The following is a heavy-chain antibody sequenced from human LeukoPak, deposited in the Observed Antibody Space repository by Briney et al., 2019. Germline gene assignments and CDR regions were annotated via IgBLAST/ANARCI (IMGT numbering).Heavy chain of an antibody. J-gene: IGHJ4*02. Sequence: ASVKVSCKTSGDTFSSYAISWVRQAPGQGLEWMGGIIPILGTENYAQEFQGRVTITADESTSTAYMELSSLRSEDTAVYFCAREANYYESSGYSTDYWGQGTLVTVSS. CDR2: IIPILGTE. CDR3: AREANYYESSGYSTDY. D-gene: IGHD3-22*01. V-gene: IGHV1-69*01. CDR1: GDTFSSYA.